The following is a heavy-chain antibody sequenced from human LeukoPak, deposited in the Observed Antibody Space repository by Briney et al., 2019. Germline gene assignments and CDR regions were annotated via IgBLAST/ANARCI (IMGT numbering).Heavy chain of an antibody. CDR2: INHSGST. V-gene: IGHV4-34*01. CDR1: GGSFSGYY. CDR3: ARGSGITMVRGVIINWVDP. D-gene: IGHD3-10*01. J-gene: IGHJ5*02. Sequence: SETLSLTCAVYGGSFSGYYWSWIRQPPGKGLEWIGEINHSGSTNYNPSLKSRVTISVDTSKNQFSLKLSSVTAADTAVYYCARGSGITMVRGVIINWVDPWGQGTLVTVSS.